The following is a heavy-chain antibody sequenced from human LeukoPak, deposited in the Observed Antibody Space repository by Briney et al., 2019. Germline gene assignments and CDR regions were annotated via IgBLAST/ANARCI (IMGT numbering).Heavy chain of an antibody. CDR1: GFPFSSHG. CDR3: AKVAKYYYGSETYYFFEH. J-gene: IGHJ4*02. D-gene: IGHD3-10*01. CDR2: IIGGGGST. Sequence: GGSLRLSCAASGFPFSSHGMSWVRQAPGKGLEWVSGIIGGGGSTYYADSVKGRFTISGDNSRNTLFLQMNSLRVEDTAVYYCAKVAKYYYGSETYYFFEHWGQGTPVTASS. V-gene: IGHV3-23*01.